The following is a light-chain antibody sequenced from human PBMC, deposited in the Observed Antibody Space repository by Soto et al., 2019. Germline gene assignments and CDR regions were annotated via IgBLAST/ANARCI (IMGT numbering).Light chain of an antibody. CDR1: QSVSST. CDR2: GAS. V-gene: IGKV3-15*01. J-gene: IGKJ2*01. CDR3: QQYNNGNMQN. Sequence: IVLCQSPTTLLASQINIVTLSFWTSQSVSSTLAWYQQKPGQAPRLLIYGASTRATGIPARFSGNGSGTEFTLTISRLQSEDFAVYYFQQYNNGNMQNLGQGTKVEI.